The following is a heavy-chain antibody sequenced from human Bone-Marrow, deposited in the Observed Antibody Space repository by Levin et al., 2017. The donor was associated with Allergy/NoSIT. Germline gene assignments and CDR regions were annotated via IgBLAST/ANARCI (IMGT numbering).Heavy chain of an antibody. D-gene: IGHD3-3*01. CDR1: GGSISSSSHY. J-gene: IGHJ4*02. CDR3: ASLGSGYAPADN. CDR2: IYYGGST. V-gene: IGHV4-39*01. Sequence: SETLSLTCSVSGGSISSSSHYWGWIRQPPGKGLECIGSIYYGGSTYYSPSLKSRVTISVDTSKNQFSLQLSSVTAADTAVYYCASLGSGYAPADNWGQGTLVTVSS.